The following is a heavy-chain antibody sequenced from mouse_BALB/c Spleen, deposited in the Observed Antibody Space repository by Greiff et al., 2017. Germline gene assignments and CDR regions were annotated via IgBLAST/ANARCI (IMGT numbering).Heavy chain of an antibody. CDR3: ARDQLGRYFDV. D-gene: IGHD4-1*02. J-gene: IGHJ1*01. Sequence: VKLVESGPGLVAPSQSLSITCTVSGFSLTSYGVHWVRQPPGKGLEWLGVIWAGGSTNYNSAHMSRLSISKDNSKSQVFLKMNSLQTADTAMYYCARDQLGRYFDVWGAGTTVTVSS. V-gene: IGHV2-9*02. CDR2: IWAGGST. CDR1: GFSLTSYG.